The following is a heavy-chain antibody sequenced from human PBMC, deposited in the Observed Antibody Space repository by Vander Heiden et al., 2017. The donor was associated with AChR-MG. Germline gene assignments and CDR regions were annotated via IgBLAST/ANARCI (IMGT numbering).Heavy chain of an antibody. J-gene: IGHJ4*02. D-gene: IGHD3-22*01. V-gene: IGHV4-4*07. CDR2: IHISGTT. CDR3: VRDRGSGYFDY. CDR1: GGSVSPSY. Sequence: QVQLQESGPGLVKPSETLSLTCTVSGGSVSPSYYNWVRRPAGRGLEWIGRIHISGTTYDNPFLKTRVTMSIDTSKNQFSLNLSSVTAADTAIYYCVRDRGSGYFDYWGQGIRVTVSS.